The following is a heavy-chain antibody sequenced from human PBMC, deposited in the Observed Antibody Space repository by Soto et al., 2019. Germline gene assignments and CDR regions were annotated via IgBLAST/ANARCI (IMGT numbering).Heavy chain of an antibody. Sequence: SETRSLTCTVSAGSITTSYWSWIRQPLGEALEWIGYISYRGSTNYNPSLKSRLTISIGTSKSQISLKLTSMTTADTAVYYCASSGIVGRQVNTWFDPWGQGTLVTVSS. D-gene: IGHD6-6*01. CDR1: AGSITTSY. CDR2: ISYRGST. CDR3: ASSGIVGRQVNTWFDP. V-gene: IGHV4-59*01. J-gene: IGHJ5*01.